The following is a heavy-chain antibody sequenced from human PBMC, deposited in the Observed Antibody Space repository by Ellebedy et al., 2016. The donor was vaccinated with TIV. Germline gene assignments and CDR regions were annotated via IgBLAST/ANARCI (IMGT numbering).Heavy chain of an antibody. V-gene: IGHV3-74*01. Sequence: PSETLSLTCAASGLTFSSYWMHWVRQAPGTGLVWVSRVNSDGSSTTYSDSVKGRFTISRDNAKHTLYLQMKSLRGEDTAVYYCVTSSPVIDYWGQGTLVTVSS. CDR3: VTSSPVIDY. D-gene: IGHD6-13*01. CDR1: GLTFSSYW. CDR2: VNSDGSST. J-gene: IGHJ4*02.